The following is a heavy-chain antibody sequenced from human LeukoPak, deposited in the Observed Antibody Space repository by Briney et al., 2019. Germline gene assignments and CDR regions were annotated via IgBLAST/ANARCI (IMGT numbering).Heavy chain of an antibody. CDR1: GFTFSSYE. J-gene: IGHJ4*02. CDR3: ARDNTGGYSYGRYFDY. CDR2: ISSSGSTI. Sequence: GGSLRLSCAASGFTFSSYEMNWVRQAPGKGLEWVSYISSSGSTIYYADSVKGRFTISRDNAKNSLYLRMNSLRAEDTAVYYCARDNTGGYSYGRYFDYWGQGTLVAVSS. V-gene: IGHV3-48*03. D-gene: IGHD5-18*01.